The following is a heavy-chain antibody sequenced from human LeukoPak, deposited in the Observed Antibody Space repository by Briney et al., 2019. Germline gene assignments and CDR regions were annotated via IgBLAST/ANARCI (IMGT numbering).Heavy chain of an antibody. CDR1: GFSLSTSG. CDR3: ARRQTMTTFYYYYMDV. Sequence: VNPTQTLTLTCTFSGFSLSTSGMCVSWIRQPPGKGLEWVSYISSSGSTIYYADSVKGRFTISRDNAKNSLYLQMNSLRAEDTAVYYCARRQTMTTFYYYYMDVWGKGTTVTVSS. CDR2: ISSSGSTI. D-gene: IGHD2/OR15-2a*01. J-gene: IGHJ6*03. V-gene: IGHV3-11*04.